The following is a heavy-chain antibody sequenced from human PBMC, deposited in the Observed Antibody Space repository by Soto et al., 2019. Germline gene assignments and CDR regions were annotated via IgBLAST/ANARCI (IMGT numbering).Heavy chain of an antibody. CDR1: GYTFTDYY. CDR3: ARGALTVANWFDP. CDR2: INPNNGVT. Sequence: ASVKVSCKASGYTFTDYYMNWVRQAPGQGLEWMGWINPNNGVTNYAQKFQGRVTMTRDTSISTAYMDLSRLRSDDTALYYCARGALTVANWFDPRGQGTQVTVSS. D-gene: IGHD6-19*01. V-gene: IGHV1-2*02. J-gene: IGHJ5*02.